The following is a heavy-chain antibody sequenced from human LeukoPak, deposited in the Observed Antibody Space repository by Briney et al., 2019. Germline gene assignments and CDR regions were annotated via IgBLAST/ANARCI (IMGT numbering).Heavy chain of an antibody. J-gene: IGHJ4*02. CDR2: IKQDGSEK. CDR1: GFTFSNYL. D-gene: IGHD2-2*01. Sequence: GGSLRLSCAASGFTFSNYLMSWVRQAPGKGLEWVANIKQDGSEKYYVDSVKGRFTISRDNAKNPLYLQMNSLRADDTAVYYCARRRCSSTSCFEDYWGQGTLVTVSS. CDR3: ARRRCSSTSCFEDY. V-gene: IGHV3-7*01.